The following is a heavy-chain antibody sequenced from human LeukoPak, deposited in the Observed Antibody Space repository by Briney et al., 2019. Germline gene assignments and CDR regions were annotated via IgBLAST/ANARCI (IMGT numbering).Heavy chain of an antibody. CDR3: AKGYSGSYSYYFDY. D-gene: IGHD1-26*01. CDR2: ISGSGGST. Sequence: PGGSLRLSCAASGFAFSSYAMSWVHQAPGKGLEWVSAISGSGGSTYYADSVKGRFTISRDNSKNTLYLQMNSLRAEDTAVYYCAKGYSGSYSYYFDYWGQGTLVTVSS. V-gene: IGHV3-23*01. CDR1: GFAFSSYA. J-gene: IGHJ4*02.